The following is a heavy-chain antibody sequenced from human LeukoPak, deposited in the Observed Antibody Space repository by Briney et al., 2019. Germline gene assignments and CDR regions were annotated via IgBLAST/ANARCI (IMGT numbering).Heavy chain of an antibody. D-gene: IGHD2-21*01. J-gene: IGHJ4*02. V-gene: IGHV4-39*07. Sequence: ASETLSLTCTVSGGSISSSSYYWGWIRQPPGKGLEWIGSIYYSGSTYYNPSLKSRVTISVDTSKNQFSLKLSSVTAADTAVYYCARVSRDHGLEDYWGQGTLVTVAS. CDR1: GGSISSSSYY. CDR3: ARVSRDHGLEDY. CDR2: IYYSGST.